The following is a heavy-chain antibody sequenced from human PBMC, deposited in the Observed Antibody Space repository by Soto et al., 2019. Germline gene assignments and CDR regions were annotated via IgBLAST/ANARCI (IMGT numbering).Heavy chain of an antibody. CDR3: ARVLNGQWYFDY. CDR2: VNTDESRT. D-gene: IGHD6-19*01. V-gene: IGHV3-74*01. J-gene: IGHJ4*02. CDR1: GFTFSSYW. Sequence: EVQLVESGGDLVQPGGSLRLSCGASGFTFSSYWMHWVRQAPGKGLVWVSRVNTDESRTSYADSMKGRFTISRDNAKNTLYLQMNSLRAEDTAVYYCARVLNGQWYFDYWGQGTQVTVSS.